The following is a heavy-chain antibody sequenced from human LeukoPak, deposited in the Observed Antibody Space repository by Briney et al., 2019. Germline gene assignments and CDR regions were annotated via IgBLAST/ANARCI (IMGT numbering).Heavy chain of an antibody. V-gene: IGHV1-8*01. Sequence: ASVKVSCKASGYTFTSYDINWVRQAIGQGLGWMGWMNPNSVNTDYAQKFQGRVTMTRNTSISTAYMELSSLRSEDTAVYYCARVKLERRNYYYYMDVWGKGTTVTVSS. CDR3: ARVKLERRNYYYYMDV. CDR2: MNPNSVNT. J-gene: IGHJ6*03. D-gene: IGHD1-1*01. CDR1: GYTFTSYD.